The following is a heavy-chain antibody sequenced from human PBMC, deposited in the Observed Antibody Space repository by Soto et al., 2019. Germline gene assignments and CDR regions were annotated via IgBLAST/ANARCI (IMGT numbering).Heavy chain of an antibody. J-gene: IGHJ6*02. Sequence: QVQLQESGPGLVKPSETLSLTCTVSGGSISTYFWSWIRQPAGGGLEWIGRIYTTGSTNYNPSLKRRVTMSLETSRNQFPLKLSSVTAADTAVYYCAREGGYFDSSGSGVYHYHGVDVWGQGTTVTVSS. CDR3: AREGGYFDSSGSGVYHYHGVDV. V-gene: IGHV4-4*07. CDR1: GGSISTYF. CDR2: IYTTGST. D-gene: IGHD3-22*01.